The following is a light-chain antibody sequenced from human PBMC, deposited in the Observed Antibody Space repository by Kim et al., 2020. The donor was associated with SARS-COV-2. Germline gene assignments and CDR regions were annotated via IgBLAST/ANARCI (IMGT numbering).Light chain of an antibody. V-gene: IGKV1-5*03. Sequence: DIQMTQSPSTLSASVGDRVTISCRASQNISKWLAWYQQESGNVPKLLIYKASFLEDGVPSRFSGSGSGTEFTLTISGLQPEDFATYYCQHYSSYLYPFGQGTKLEI. CDR2: KAS. J-gene: IGKJ2*01. CDR1: QNISKW. CDR3: QHYSSYLYP.